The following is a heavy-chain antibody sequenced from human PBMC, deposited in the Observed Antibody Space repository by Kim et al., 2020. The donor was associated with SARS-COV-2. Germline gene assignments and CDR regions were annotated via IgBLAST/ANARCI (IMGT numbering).Heavy chain of an antibody. V-gene: IGHV3-48*04. CDR1: GFTFSSYS. CDR2: ISSSSSTI. CDR3: ARVEGSQNYYGMDV. J-gene: IGHJ6*02. Sequence: GGSLRLSCAVSGFTFSSYSMNWVRQAPGKGLEWVSYISSSSSTIYYADSVKGRFTISRDNAKNSLYLQMNSLRAEDTAVYYCARVEGSQNYYGMDVWGQGTTVTVSS. D-gene: IGHD3-3*01.